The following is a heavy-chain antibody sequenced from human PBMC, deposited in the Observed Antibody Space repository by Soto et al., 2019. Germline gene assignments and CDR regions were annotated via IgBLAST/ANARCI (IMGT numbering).Heavy chain of an antibody. D-gene: IGHD4-17*01. CDR1: GYRFTSYW. V-gene: IGHV5-51*01. CDR2: IYPGDSDT. CDR3: ARSATVMYYYYYGMDV. J-gene: IGHJ6*02. Sequence: PGESLKISCKGSGYRFTSYWVGWVRQMPGKGLEWMGIIYPGDSDTRYSPSFQGQVTISADKSISTAYLQWSSLKASDTAMYYCARSATVMYYYYYGMDVWGQGTTVTVSS.